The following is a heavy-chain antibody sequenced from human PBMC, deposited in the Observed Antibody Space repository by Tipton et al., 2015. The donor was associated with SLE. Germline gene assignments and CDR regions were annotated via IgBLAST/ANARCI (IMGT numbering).Heavy chain of an antibody. CDR1: GGSISSYY. CDR2: IYYGGNT. D-gene: IGHD2-15*01. V-gene: IGHV4-59*08. CDR3: ARVLLSTLGAFDI. Sequence: TLSLTCTVSGGSISSYYWSWIRQPPGKGLEWIGYIYYGGNTNYNPSLKSRVTISVDTSKNQFSLRLSSVTAADTAVYYCARVLLSTLGAFDIWGQGTMVTVSS. J-gene: IGHJ3*02.